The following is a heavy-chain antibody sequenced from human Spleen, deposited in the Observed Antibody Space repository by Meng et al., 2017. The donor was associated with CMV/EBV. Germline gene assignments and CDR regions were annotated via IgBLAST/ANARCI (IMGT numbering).Heavy chain of an antibody. CDR3: AKDLGGSSISSSGMDV. V-gene: IGHV3-9*01. Sequence: SLKISCAASGFTFDDYAMHWVRQAPGKGLEWVSGISWNSGTIGYADSVKGRFTISRDNAKNSLYLQMNTLRAEDTALYYCAKDLGGSSISSSGMDVWGQGTTVTVSS. J-gene: IGHJ6*02. CDR2: ISWNSGTI. D-gene: IGHD2-2*01. CDR1: GFTFDDYA.